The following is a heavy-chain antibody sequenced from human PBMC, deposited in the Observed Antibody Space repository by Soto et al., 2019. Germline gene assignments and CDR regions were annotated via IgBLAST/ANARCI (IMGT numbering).Heavy chain of an antibody. Sequence: SVKVSCKASGGTFSSYAISWVRQAPGQGLEWMGGIIPIFGTANYAQKIQGRVTPTADQSTSTTYTDLSRLRSEDTAVYYCAIFPLVAVTTPPFYYYGMDVWVQGTTVTVSS. CDR1: GGTFSSYA. D-gene: IGHD4-17*01. CDR3: AIFPLVAVTTPPFYYYGMDV. V-gene: IGHV1-69*13. CDR2: IIPIFGTA. J-gene: IGHJ6*02.